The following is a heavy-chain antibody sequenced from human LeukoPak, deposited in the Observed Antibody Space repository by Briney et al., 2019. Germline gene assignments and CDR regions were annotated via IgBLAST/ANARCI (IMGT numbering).Heavy chain of an antibody. CDR2: ISGSGGST. V-gene: IGHV3-23*01. D-gene: IGHD3-10*01. Sequence: GGSLRLSCAASGFTFSSYAMSCVRQAPGKGLEWVSAISGSGGSTYYADSVKGRFTISRDNSKNTLYLQMNSLRAEDTGVYYCAKDYYGSGSYYSFDYWGEGTLVTVSS. CDR1: GFTFSSYA. CDR3: AKDYYGSGSYYSFDY. J-gene: IGHJ4*02.